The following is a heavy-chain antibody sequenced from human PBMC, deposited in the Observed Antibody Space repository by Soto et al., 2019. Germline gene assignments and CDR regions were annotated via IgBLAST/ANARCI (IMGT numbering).Heavy chain of an antibody. CDR1: GFTFSNAW. D-gene: IGHD3-9*01. CDR2: IKSKTDGGTT. J-gene: IGHJ6*02. V-gene: IGHV3-15*07. CDR3: TTAGRYLAYGMDV. Sequence: EVQLVESGGGLVKPGGSLRLSCAASGFTFSNAWMNWVRQAPGKGLEWVGRIKSKTDGGTTDYAAPVKGRFTISRDDSKNTLYLQMNSLKTEATAVYYCTTAGRYLAYGMDVWGQGTTVTVSS.